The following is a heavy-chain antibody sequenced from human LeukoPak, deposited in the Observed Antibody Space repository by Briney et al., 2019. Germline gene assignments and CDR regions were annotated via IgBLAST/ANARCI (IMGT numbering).Heavy chain of an antibody. CDR1: GFTFTNYW. CDR2: MKQDGREK. V-gene: IGHV3-7*01. CDR3: ARIMTQQMVFDY. Sequence: PGGSLRLSCVASGFTFTNYWMTWVRQAPGKGLEWVANMKQDGREKYYVDSVKGRFTISRDNAKNSLYLQMNSLRAEDTAVYYCARIMTQQMVFDYWGQGTLVTVSS. J-gene: IGHJ4*02. D-gene: IGHD6-13*01.